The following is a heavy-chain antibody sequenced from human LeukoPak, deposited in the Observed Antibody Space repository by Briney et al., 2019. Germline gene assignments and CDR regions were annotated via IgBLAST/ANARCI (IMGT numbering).Heavy chain of an antibody. J-gene: IGHJ3*02. Sequence: GGSLCLTCTASGFTISSYLLSWVSKAQGKGLYWVANIKEDGSEKYYVDSVKGRFIISRDNAKNSLYLHMNSLTAEDTAMYYCARDWVAGVPFDAFDIWGQGTMVSVSS. CDR3: ARDWVAGVPFDAFDI. CDR1: GFTISSYL. V-gene: IGHV3-7*03. CDR2: IKEDGSEK. D-gene: IGHD3-10*01.